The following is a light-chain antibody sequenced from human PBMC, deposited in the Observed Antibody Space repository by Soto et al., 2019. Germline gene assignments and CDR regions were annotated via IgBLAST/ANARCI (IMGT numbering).Light chain of an antibody. V-gene: IGKV1-39*01. CDR1: QSISSY. Sequence: DIQMTQSPSSLSASVGDRVTITCRASQSISSYLNWYQQKPGKAPKLLIYAASSLQSGVPSRFSGSGSETDFTLTISRLQPEDFATYYCQQSYSTSWTFGQGTKVEIK. CDR3: QQSYSTSWT. CDR2: AAS. J-gene: IGKJ1*01.